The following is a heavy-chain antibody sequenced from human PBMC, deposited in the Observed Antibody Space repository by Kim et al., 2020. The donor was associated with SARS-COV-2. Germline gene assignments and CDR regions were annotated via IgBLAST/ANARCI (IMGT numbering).Heavy chain of an antibody. V-gene: IGHV4-39*07. J-gene: IGHJ6*02. D-gene: IGHD6-13*01. CDR3: ARDSKAAAAYLAYSYYYYGMDG. CDR1: GGSISSSSYY. Sequence: SETLSLTCTVSGGSISSSSYYWGWIRQPPGKGLEWIGSIYDSGSTYYNPSLKSRVTISVDTSKNQFSLKLSSVTAADTAVYYCARDSKAAAAYLAYSYYYYGMDGWGQGTTVTVPS. CDR2: IYDSGST.